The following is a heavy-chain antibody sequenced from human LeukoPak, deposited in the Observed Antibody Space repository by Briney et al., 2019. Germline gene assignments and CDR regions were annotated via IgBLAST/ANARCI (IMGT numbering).Heavy chain of an antibody. D-gene: IGHD6-13*01. V-gene: IGHV4-39*01. CDR3: ARGAYSSSWNYYYYYGMDV. CDR2: IYYSGST. J-gene: IGHJ6*02. CDR1: GGSISSSSYY. Sequence: SETLSLTCTVSGGSISSSSYYWGWSRQPPGKGLEWVGSIYYSGSTYYNPSLKSRVTISVDTSKNQFSLKLSSVTAADTAVYYCARGAYSSSWNYYYYYGMDVWGQGTTVTVSS.